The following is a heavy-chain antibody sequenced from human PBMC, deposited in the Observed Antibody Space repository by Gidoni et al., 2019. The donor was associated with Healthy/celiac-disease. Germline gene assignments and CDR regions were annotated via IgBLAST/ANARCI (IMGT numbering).Heavy chain of an antibody. CDR2: IYYSGST. CDR1: GGSISSGGYY. J-gene: IGHJ4*02. CDR3: ARLDLRETYYFDY. Sequence: QVQLQESGPGLVKPSQTLSLTCPVSGGSISSGGYYWSWIRQHPGKGLEWIGYIYYSGSTYYNPSLKSRVTISVDTSKNQFSLKLSSVTAADTAVYYCARLDLRETYYFDYWGQGTLVTVSS. V-gene: IGHV4-31*03.